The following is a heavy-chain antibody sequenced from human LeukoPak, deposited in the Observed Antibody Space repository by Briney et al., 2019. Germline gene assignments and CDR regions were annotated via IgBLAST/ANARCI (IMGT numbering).Heavy chain of an antibody. J-gene: IGHJ3*02. Sequence: GGSLRLSCAASGFTFSSYSMNWVRQAPGKGLEWVSYISSSSSTIYYADSVKGRFTISRDNAKNSLYLQMNSLRAEDTAVYYCARDSGYNAFDIWGQGTMVTVSS. CDR2: ISSSSSTI. CDR1: GFTFSSYS. D-gene: IGHD5-12*01. CDR3: ARDSGYNAFDI. V-gene: IGHV3-48*01.